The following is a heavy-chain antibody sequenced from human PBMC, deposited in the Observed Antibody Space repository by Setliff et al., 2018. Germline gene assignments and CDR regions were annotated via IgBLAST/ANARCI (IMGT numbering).Heavy chain of an antibody. CDR2: IGSTNNYK. CDR1: GFTFSSYS. Sequence: GGSLRLSCAASGFTFSSYSMNWVRQAPGKGLEWVSTIGSTNNYKYYADSVKGRFTISRDNAKNSLYLQMNSLRAEDTAVYYCAYTTVTIDYWGQGTLVTVSS. D-gene: IGHD4-17*01. V-gene: IGHV3-21*04. J-gene: IGHJ4*02. CDR3: AYTTVTIDY.